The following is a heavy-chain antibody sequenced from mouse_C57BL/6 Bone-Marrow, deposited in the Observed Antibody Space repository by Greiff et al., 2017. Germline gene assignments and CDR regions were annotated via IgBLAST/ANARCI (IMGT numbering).Heavy chain of an antibody. CDR3: ARGRITTVVAPFAY. V-gene: IGHV1-81*01. CDR1: GYTFTGYG. CDR2: IYPRSGNT. D-gene: IGHD1-1*01. J-gene: IGHJ3*01. Sequence: QVQLQQSGAELARPGASVKLSCKASGYTFTGYGISWVKQRTGQGLEWIGEIYPRSGNTYYNEQFKGKATLTADKSSSTAYMELRSLTSEDSAVYFCARGRITTVVAPFAYWGQGTLVTVSA.